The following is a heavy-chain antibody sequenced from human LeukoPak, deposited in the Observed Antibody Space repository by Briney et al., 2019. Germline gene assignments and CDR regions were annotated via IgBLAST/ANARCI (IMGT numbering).Heavy chain of an antibody. CDR1: GGSISSYY. V-gene: IGHV4-59*01. J-gene: IGHJ6*03. D-gene: IGHD5-18*01. CDR3: ARDLEGWGYSYGYNGKDYMDV. CDR2: IYHNGRT. Sequence: SETLSLTCTVSGGSISSYYWSWIRQPPGKGLDWIGFIYHNGRTDYNPSLKSRVTISADTSKNQFSLRLSSVTAADTAVYYCARDLEGWGYSYGYNGKDYMDVWGKGTTVTVSS.